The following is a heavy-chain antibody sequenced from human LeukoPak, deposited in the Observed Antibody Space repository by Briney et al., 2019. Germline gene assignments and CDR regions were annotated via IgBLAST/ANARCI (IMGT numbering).Heavy chain of an antibody. CDR2: IYPGDSDT. CDR1: GYSFSSHW. Sequence: GESLKISCKGSGYSFSSHWIGWVRQMPGKGLEWMGIIYPGDSDTRYSPSFQGQVTISADKSISTAYLQWSSLKASDTAMYYCARKAYYYDSSGYFTDEAAFDIWGQGTMVTVSS. V-gene: IGHV5-51*01. D-gene: IGHD3-22*01. CDR3: ARKAYYYDSSGYFTDEAAFDI. J-gene: IGHJ3*02.